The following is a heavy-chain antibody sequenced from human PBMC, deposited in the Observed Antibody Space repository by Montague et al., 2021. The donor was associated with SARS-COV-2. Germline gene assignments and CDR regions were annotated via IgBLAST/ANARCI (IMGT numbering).Heavy chain of an antibody. CDR3: AKDGTPGRYTSTWYKVWFDS. CDR1: GFTFNTYA. Sequence: SLRLSCAASGFTFNTYAMIWVHQAPGKGLEWVSAASGSGRATYYADSVKGRFTTSRDNSQNILYLQMNSLRAEDTAAYYCAKDGTPGRYTSTWYKVWFDSWGQGALVTVSS. V-gene: IGHV3-23*01. D-gene: IGHD6-13*01. CDR2: ASGSGRAT. J-gene: IGHJ5*01.